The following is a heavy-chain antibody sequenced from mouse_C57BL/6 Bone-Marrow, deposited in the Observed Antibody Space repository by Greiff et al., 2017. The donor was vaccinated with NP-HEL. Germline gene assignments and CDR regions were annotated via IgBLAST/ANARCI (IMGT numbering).Heavy chain of an antibody. D-gene: IGHD1-1*01. Sequence: VKLVESGPGLVQPSQSLSITCTVSGFSLTSYGVHWVRQSPGKGLEWLGVIWSGGSTDYNAAFISRLSISKDNSKSQVFFKMNSLQADDTAIYYCARGHITTHYYAMDYWGQGTSVTVSS. CDR1: GFSLTSYG. CDR2: IWSGGST. CDR3: ARGHITTHYYAMDY. J-gene: IGHJ4*01. V-gene: IGHV2-2*01.